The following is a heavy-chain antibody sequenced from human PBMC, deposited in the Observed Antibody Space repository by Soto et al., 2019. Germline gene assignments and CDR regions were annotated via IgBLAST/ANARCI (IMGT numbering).Heavy chain of an antibody. Sequence: EVQLLESGGGLVQPGGSLRLSCAASGFTFSDYAMNWVRQAPGKGLEWVSGISGSGGDTYYADSVNGRFPISRDNSKNTLYLQMSSLRADDTAVYLCAKGGCSGVSCGWFDPWGQGTLVTVSS. J-gene: IGHJ5*02. CDR1: GFTFSDYA. D-gene: IGHD2-15*01. CDR2: ISGSGGDT. CDR3: AKGGCSGVSCGWFDP. V-gene: IGHV3-23*01.